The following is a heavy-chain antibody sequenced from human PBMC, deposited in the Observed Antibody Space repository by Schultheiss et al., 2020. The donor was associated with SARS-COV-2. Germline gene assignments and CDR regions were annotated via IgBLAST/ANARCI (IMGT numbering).Heavy chain of an antibody. CDR1: GYSFTSSY. D-gene: IGHD6-19*01. CDR2: INPNSGGT. J-gene: IGHJ5*02. CDR3: ARDLVARYSSGWYEWGRFDP. V-gene: IGHV1-2*02. Sequence: ASVKVSCKASGYSFTSSYMHWVRQAPGQGLEWMGWINPNSGGTNYAQKFQGRVTMTRDTSISTAYMELSRMRSDDTAVYYCARDLVARYSSGWYEWGRFDPWGQGTLVTVSS.